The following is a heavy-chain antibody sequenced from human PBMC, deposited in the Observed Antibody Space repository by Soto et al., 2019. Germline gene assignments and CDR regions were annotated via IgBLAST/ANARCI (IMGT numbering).Heavy chain of an antibody. Sequence: SETLSLTCAISGDSVSSDSAAWNWIRQSPSKGHEWQGRTYYRSKLYNDYVGSVKSRITINPDTSKNQFSLQLNSLTLEDTAVYYCTRTTWLDYAFDVWGQGTMVTVSS. D-gene: IGHD6-19*01. V-gene: IGHV6-1*01. CDR1: GDSVSSDSAA. CDR2: TYYRSKLYN. CDR3: TRTTWLDYAFDV. J-gene: IGHJ3*01.